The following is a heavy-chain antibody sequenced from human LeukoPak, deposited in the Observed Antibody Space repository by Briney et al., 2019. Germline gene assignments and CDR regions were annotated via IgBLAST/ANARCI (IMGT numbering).Heavy chain of an antibody. CDR3: ARAHSSSLYGPPDY. J-gene: IGHJ4*02. CDR2: INPNSGGT. V-gene: IGHV1-2*02. CDR1: GYTFTGYY. D-gene: IGHD6-13*01. Sequence: ASVKVSCKASGYTFTGYYMHWVRQAPGQGLEWMGWINPNSGGTNYAQKFQGRVTMTRDTSISTAYMELSSLRGEDTAVYYCARAHSSSLYGPPDYWGQGTLVTVSS.